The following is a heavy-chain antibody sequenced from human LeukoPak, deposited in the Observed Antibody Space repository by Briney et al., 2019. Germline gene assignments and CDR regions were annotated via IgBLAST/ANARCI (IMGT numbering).Heavy chain of an antibody. CDR2: FYHSGST. Sequence: PSETLSLTCTVSGYSISSGYYWGWIRQPPGKGLEWVGSFYHSGSTYYNPSLKSRVTISVDTSKNQFSLKLSSVTAADTAVYYCARDIGGVGATTVDYWGQGTLVTVSS. D-gene: IGHD1-26*01. CDR1: GYSISSGYY. V-gene: IGHV4-38-2*02. J-gene: IGHJ4*02. CDR3: ARDIGGVGATTVDY.